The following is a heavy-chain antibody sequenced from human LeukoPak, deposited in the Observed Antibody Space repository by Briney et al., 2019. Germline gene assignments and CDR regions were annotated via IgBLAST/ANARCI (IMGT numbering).Heavy chain of an antibody. CDR2: ISAYNGNT. V-gene: IGHV1-18*04. J-gene: IGHJ4*02. D-gene: IGHD1-1*01. Sequence: ASVKVSCKASGYTFTSYGTSWVRQAPGQGLEWMGCISAYNGNTNYAQNLQGRVTMTTDTSTSTAYMELRSLRSDDTAVYYCARARDWNDVLDYWGQGTLVTVSS. CDR1: GYTFTSYG. CDR3: ARARDWNDVLDY.